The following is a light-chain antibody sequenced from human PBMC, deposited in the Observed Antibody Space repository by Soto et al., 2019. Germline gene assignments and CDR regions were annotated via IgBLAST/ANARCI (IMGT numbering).Light chain of an antibody. J-gene: IGKJ1*01. V-gene: IGKV4-1*01. CDR3: QQYFRPWT. CDR2: WAS. Sequence: DIVMTQSPDSLAVSLGERATINCKSSQSVLYSSNNKNYLAWYQQKPGQPPKLLIYWASTRESGVPDRFSGSGSGTDFPHTISSLQAEDVAVYYCQQYFRPWTFGQGTKVEIK. CDR1: QSVLYSSNNKNY.